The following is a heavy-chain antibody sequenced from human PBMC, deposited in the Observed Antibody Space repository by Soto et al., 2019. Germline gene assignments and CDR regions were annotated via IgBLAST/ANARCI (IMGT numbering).Heavy chain of an antibody. D-gene: IGHD3-16*01. Sequence: QVQLQESGPGLVKPSETLSLTCTVSGGSISPYYWGWIRQPPGKGLEWIGYIYYSGSTNYNPSLKSRVTMSVDTSKNQFSLKLSSVTAADTAVYHCAWQIRGTDGFDIWGQGTMVTVSA. CDR2: IYYSGST. CDR3: AWQIRGTDGFDI. V-gene: IGHV4-59*08. J-gene: IGHJ3*02. CDR1: GGSISPYY.